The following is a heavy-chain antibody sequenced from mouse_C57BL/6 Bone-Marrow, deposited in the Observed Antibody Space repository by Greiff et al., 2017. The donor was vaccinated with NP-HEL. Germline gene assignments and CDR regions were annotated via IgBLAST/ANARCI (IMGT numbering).Heavy chain of an antibody. CDR3: ARQGITTVVAHFYY. J-gene: IGHJ2*01. Sequence: QVQLQQPGAELVKPGASVKMSCKASGYTFTSYWITWVKQRPGQGLEWIGDIYPGSGSTNYNEKFKSKATLTVDTSSSTAYMQLSSLTSEDSAVYYCARQGITTVVAHFYYWGQGTTLTVSS. D-gene: IGHD1-1*01. CDR1: GYTFTSYW. CDR2: IYPGSGST. V-gene: IGHV1-55*01.